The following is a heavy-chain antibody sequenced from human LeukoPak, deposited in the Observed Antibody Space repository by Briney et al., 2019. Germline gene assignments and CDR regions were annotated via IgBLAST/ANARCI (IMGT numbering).Heavy chain of an antibody. J-gene: IGHJ4*02. V-gene: IGHV3-21*04. CDR2: ISSSSSYI. CDR3: ARDPYLCDGDY. D-gene: IGHD2-21*02. Sequence: GGSLRLSCAASGFTFSSYSMNWVRQAPGKGLEWVSSISSSSSYIYYADSVKGRFTISRDNAKNSLYLQMNSLRGDDTAVYYCARDPYLCDGDYWGQGTLVTVSS. CDR1: GFTFSSYS.